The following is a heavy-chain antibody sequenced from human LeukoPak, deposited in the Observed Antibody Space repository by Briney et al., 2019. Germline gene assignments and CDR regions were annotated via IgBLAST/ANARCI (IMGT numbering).Heavy chain of an antibody. V-gene: IGHV3-49*04. J-gene: IGHJ6*03. Sequence: GGSLRLSCTASGFTFGDYAMSWVRQAPGKGLEWVGFIRSKAYGGTTEYAASVKVIFTISRDDSKSIAYLQMNSLKTEDTAVYYCTRMGKFSWGAYYYYMDVWGKGTTVTISS. D-gene: IGHD3-16*01. CDR3: TRMGKFSWGAYYYYMDV. CDR2: IRSKAYGGTT. CDR1: GFTFGDYA.